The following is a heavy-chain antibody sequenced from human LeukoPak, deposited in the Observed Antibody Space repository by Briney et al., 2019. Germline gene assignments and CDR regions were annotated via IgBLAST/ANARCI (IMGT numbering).Heavy chain of an antibody. CDR1: GFTFSSYS. D-gene: IGHD6-19*01. Sequence: GGSLRLSCAASGFTFSSYSMNWVRQAPGKGLEWVSSISSSSSYIYYADSVKGRFTISRDNAKNSLYLQMNSLRAEDTAVYYCARHVAVAVLGRWFDPWGQGTLVTVSS. CDR2: ISSSSSYI. CDR3: ARHVAVAVLGRWFDP. V-gene: IGHV3-21*01. J-gene: IGHJ5*02.